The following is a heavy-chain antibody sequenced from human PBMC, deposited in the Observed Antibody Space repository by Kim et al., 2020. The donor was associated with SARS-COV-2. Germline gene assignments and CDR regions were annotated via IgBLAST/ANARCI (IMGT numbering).Heavy chain of an antibody. D-gene: IGHD1-26*01. Sequence: GGSLRLSCAASGFTFSSYAMSWVRQCPGKGLEWVSAISGSGGSTYYADSVKGRFTISRDNSKNTLYLQMNSLRAEDTAVYYCAKESVLIAGATRSNFDYWGQGTLVTVSS. CDR1: GFTFSSYA. J-gene: IGHJ4*02. CDR3: AKESVLIAGATRSNFDY. CDR2: ISGSGGST. V-gene: IGHV3-23*01.